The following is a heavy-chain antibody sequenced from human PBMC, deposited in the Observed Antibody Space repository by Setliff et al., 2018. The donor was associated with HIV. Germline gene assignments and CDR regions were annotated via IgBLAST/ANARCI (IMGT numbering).Heavy chain of an antibody. J-gene: IGHJ3*02. D-gene: IGHD1-26*01. CDR3: ARDGELTDAFDI. Sequence: SETLSLTCSVSGGSISYYHWSWIRQPPGKGLEWIGEINHSGSTNYNPSLKSRVTISVDTSKNQFSLKLSSVTAADTAVYYCARDGELTDAFDIWGQGTMVTV. CDR2: INHSGST. CDR1: GGSISYYH. V-gene: IGHV4-34*01.